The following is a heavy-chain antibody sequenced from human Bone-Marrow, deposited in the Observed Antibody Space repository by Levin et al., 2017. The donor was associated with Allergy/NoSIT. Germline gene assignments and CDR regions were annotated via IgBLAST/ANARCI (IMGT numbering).Heavy chain of an antibody. D-gene: IGHD5-18*01. Sequence: GGSLRLSCAASGFTFNSYTINWVRQAPGKGLEWVSSISSRSNYIHYADSVKGRFTISRDNAKNSLYLQMNSLRAEDTAVYYCARVKLDSPMVVMGYWGQGTLVTVSS. CDR1: GFTFNSYT. CDR3: ARVKLDSPMVVMGY. CDR2: ISSRSNYI. J-gene: IGHJ4*02. V-gene: IGHV3-21*01.